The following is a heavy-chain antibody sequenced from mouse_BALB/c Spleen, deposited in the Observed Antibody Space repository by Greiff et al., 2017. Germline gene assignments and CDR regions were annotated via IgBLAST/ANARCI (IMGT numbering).Heavy chain of an antibody. Sequence: EVQLVESGGGLVKPGGSLKLSCAASGFTFSSYAMSWVRQTPEKRLEWVASISSGGSTYYPDSVKGRFTISRDNARNILYLQMSSLRSEDTAMYYCARGDGYYVDYWGQGTTLTVSS. CDR1: GFTFSSYA. CDR2: ISSGGST. J-gene: IGHJ2*01. CDR3: ARGDGYYVDY. V-gene: IGHV5-6-5*01. D-gene: IGHD2-3*01.